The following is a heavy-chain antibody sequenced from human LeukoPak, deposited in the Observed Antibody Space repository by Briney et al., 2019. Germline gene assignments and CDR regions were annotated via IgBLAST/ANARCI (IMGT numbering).Heavy chain of an antibody. CDR1: GGTLSSYA. V-gene: IGHV1-18*01. J-gene: IGHJ4*02. Sequence: VASVKVSCKASGGTLSSYAISWVRQAPGRGLEWMGWISAYNGNTNYAQKLQGRVTMTTDTSTSTAYIELRSLRSDDTAVYYCARVEPNSSSSSFDYWGQGTLVTVSS. CDR3: ARVEPNSSSSSFDY. CDR2: ISAYNGNT. D-gene: IGHD6-6*01.